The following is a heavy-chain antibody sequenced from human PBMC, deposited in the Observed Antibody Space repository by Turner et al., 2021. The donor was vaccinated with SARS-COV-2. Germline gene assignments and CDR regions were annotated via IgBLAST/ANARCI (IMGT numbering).Heavy chain of an antibody. J-gene: IGHJ4*02. D-gene: IGHD5-18*01. V-gene: IGHV4-59*01. CDR3: ARLGPKAASRGFFDL. CDR2: IHFGGST. CDR1: GGSIPGYY. Sequence: QVQLKASGPGLVKPSETLSLTCTVSGGSIPGYYWNWIRQPPGKGLEWIGYIHFGGSTDYNPSLKSRVSISVDTSKNQISLKLTSVTPAEAAVYYCARLGPKAASRGFFDLWGQGTLVTVSS.